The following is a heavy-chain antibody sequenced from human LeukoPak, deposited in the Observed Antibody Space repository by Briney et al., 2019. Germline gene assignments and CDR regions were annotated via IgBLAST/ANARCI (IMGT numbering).Heavy chain of an antibody. D-gene: IGHD2-2*01. CDR1: GFTFDDYG. CDR2: INWNGGST. CDR3: ARCIGTSCRPGGMDV. Sequence: PGGSLRLSCAASGFTFDDYGMSWVRQAPGKGLGWVSGINWNGGSTGYADSVKGRFTISRDNAKNSLYLQMNSLRAEDTALYHCARCIGTSCRPGGMDVWGQGTTVTVSS. V-gene: IGHV3-20*01. J-gene: IGHJ6*02.